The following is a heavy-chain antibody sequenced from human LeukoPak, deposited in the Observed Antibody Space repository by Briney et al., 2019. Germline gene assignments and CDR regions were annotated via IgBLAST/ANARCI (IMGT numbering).Heavy chain of an antibody. CDR1: GFTFSSYW. CDR3: ARGVATSY. Sequence: GGSLRLSCAASGFTFSSYWMSWVRQAPGKGLEWVANIKQDGSEEYYVGSVKGRFTTSRDNAKNSLYLQMNSLRAEDTAMYYCARGVATSYWGQGSLVTVSS. CDR2: IKQDGSEE. V-gene: IGHV3-7*03. D-gene: IGHD5-12*01. J-gene: IGHJ4*02.